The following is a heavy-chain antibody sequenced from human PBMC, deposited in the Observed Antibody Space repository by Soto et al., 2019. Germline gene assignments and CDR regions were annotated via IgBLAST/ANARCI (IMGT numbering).Heavy chain of an antibody. Sequence: GGSLRLSCAASGFTVSSKYMCWVRQVPGKGLEWVSVIWSAGLIYYADSVRGRFTISRDISKNILYLEMTSLRADDTAVYYCAREAPMDVWGQGTTVTVSS. CDR3: AREAPMDV. CDR1: GFTVSSKY. CDR2: IWSAGLI. V-gene: IGHV3-53*01. J-gene: IGHJ6*02.